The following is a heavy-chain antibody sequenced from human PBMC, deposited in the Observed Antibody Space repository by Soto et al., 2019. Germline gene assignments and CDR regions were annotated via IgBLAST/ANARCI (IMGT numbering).Heavy chain of an antibody. D-gene: IGHD3-22*01. V-gene: IGHV5-51*01. Sequence: GESLKISCKGSGYSFTSYWIGWVRQMPGKGLEWMGIIYPGDSDTRYSPSFQGQVTISADKSISTAYLQWSSLKASDTAMYYCARQIVGYDYYDSSGYYYFAPGAFDIRGQGTMVTVSS. CDR3: ARQIVGYDYYDSSGYYYFAPGAFDI. CDR2: IYPGDSDT. CDR1: GYSFTSYW. J-gene: IGHJ3*02.